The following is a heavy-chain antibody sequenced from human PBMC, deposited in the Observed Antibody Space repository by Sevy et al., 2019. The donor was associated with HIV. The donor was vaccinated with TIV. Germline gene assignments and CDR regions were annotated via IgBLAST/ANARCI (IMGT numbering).Heavy chain of an antibody. Sequence: SETLSLPCTVSGGSISSYYWSWIRQPPGKGLEWIGYIYYSGSTNYNPSLKSRVTISVDTSKNQFSLKLSSVTAADTAVYYCAGSGFLEWPGSFRGPRNWFDPWGQGTLVTVSS. CDR2: IYYSGST. CDR3: AGSGFLEWPGSFRGPRNWFDP. D-gene: IGHD3-3*01. J-gene: IGHJ5*02. V-gene: IGHV4-59*13. CDR1: GGSISSYY.